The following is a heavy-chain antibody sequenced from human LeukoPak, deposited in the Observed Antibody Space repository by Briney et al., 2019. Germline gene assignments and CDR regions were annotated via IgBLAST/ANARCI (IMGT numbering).Heavy chain of an antibody. Sequence: SETLSLTCAVYGGSFSGYYWSWIRQPPGKGLEWIREINHSGSTNYNPSLKSRVNISVDTSKNQFSLKLSSVTAADTAVYYCARRASSWYTASGVDYWGPGTLVTVSS. J-gene: IGHJ4*02. D-gene: IGHD6-13*01. CDR3: ARRASSWYTASGVDY. CDR1: GGSFSGYY. CDR2: INHSGST. V-gene: IGHV4-34*01.